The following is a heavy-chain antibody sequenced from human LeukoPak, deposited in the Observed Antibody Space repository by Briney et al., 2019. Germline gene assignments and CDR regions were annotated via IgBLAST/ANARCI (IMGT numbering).Heavy chain of an antibody. CDR2: ISPSAGST. CDR3: AQVAWYCYNF. V-gene: IGHV3-23*01. J-gene: IGHJ4*02. Sequence: GGSLRLSRAASGFTFSSFAMSWVRQATGKGLEWVSGISPSAGSTYYADSVKGRFTISRDNSKNTLYLQMSSLRAEDTAIYYCAQVAWYCYNFGGQGTLVTVSS. D-gene: IGHD2-2*02. CDR1: GFTFSSFA.